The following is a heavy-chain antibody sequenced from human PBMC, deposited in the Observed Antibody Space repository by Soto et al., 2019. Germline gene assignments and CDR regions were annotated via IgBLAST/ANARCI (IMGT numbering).Heavy chain of an antibody. D-gene: IGHD6-13*01. J-gene: IGHJ6*02. CDR1: GFTFSSYA. Sequence: EVQLLESGGGLVQPGGSLRLSCAASGFTFSSYAMSWVRQAPGKGLEWVSAISGSGGSTYYADSVKGRFTISRDNSKNTLYLQMHSLRAEDTAVYYCAKPLAAAGTVEYYYYGMDVWGQGTTVTVSS. CDR3: AKPLAAAGTVEYYYYGMDV. CDR2: ISGSGGST. V-gene: IGHV3-23*01.